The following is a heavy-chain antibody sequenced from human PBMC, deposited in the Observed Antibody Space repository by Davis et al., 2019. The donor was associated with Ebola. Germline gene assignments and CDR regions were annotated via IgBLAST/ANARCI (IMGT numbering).Heavy chain of an antibody. CDR3: ARSKYCSSTSCYPYYYYYGMDV. CDR1: GYTFTGYY. J-gene: IGHJ6*02. V-gene: IGHV1-2*04. D-gene: IGHD2-2*01. Sequence: ASVKVSCKASGYTFTGYYMHWVRQAPGQGLEWMGWINPNSGGTNYAQKFQGWVTMTRDTSISTAYMELSRLRSDDTAVYYCARSKYCSSTSCYPYYYYYGMDVWGQGTTVTVSS. CDR2: INPNSGGT.